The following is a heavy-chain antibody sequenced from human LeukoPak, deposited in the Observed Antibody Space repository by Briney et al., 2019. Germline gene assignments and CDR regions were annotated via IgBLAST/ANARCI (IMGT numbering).Heavy chain of an antibody. J-gene: IGHJ6*02. Sequence: GGSLRLSCAASGFTFSSYGMHWVRQAPGKGLEWVAVISYDGSNKYYADSVKGRFTISSDNSKNTLYLQMNSLRAEDTAVYYCAKDRVRSPTTYSSGDMGYYYYGMDVWGQGTTVTVSS. CDR3: AKDRVRSPTTYSSGDMGYYYYGMDV. CDR1: GFTFSSYG. V-gene: IGHV3-30*18. CDR2: ISYDGSNK. D-gene: IGHD6-19*01.